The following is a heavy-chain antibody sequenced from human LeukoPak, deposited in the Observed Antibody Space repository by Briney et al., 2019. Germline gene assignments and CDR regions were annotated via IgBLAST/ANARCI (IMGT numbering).Heavy chain of an antibody. Sequence: GGSLRLSCAASGFTFSSYAMSWVRQAPGKGLEWVSAISGSGGSTYYADSVKGRFTISRDNSKNTLYLQMNSLRAEDTAVYYCAKDQLGYDCGGNQLNFDYWGQGTLVTVSS. D-gene: IGHD4-23*01. CDR3: AKDQLGYDCGGNQLNFDY. J-gene: IGHJ4*02. V-gene: IGHV3-23*01. CDR1: GFTFSSYA. CDR2: ISGSGGST.